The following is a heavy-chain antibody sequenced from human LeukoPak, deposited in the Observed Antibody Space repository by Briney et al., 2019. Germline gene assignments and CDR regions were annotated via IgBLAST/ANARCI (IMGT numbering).Heavy chain of an antibody. V-gene: IGHV3-48*03. J-gene: IGHJ6*03. Sequence: GGSLRLSCEASGFTFSSCEMNWVRQAPGKGLEWVSYISSSGSTIYYADSVKGRFTISRDNAKNSLYLQMNSLRAEDTAVYYCARESRHQYYMDVWGKGTTVTISS. CDR3: ARESRHQYYMDV. CDR1: GFTFSSCE. CDR2: ISSSGSTI.